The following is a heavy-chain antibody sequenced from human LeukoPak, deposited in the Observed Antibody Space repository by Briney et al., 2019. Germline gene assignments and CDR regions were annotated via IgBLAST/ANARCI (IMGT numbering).Heavy chain of an antibody. CDR1: GFTFDDFA. CDR3: AKEGARYCSGGSCYPSPFDY. D-gene: IGHD2-15*01. J-gene: IGHJ4*02. V-gene: IGHV3-9*01. CDR2: ISWNSGTI. Sequence: GGSLRLSCTASGFTFDDFAMHWVRQAPGKGLEWVSGISWNSGTIGYADSVKGRFTISRDNAKNSLYLQMNSLRAEDTAVYYCAKEGARYCSGGSCYPSPFDYWGQGTLVTVSS.